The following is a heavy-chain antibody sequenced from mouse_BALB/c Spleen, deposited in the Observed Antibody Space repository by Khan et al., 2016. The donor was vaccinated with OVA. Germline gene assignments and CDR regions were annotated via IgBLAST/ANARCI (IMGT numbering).Heavy chain of an antibody. Sequence: EVQLVESGPGLVKPSQSLSLTCTVTGYSITSEYAWNWIRQFPGNKLEWMGYINYSGNTRSNQSLKSRTSINRDKSKNQSFLQLNPVTTEDTATYYCARKDYCNYDPFPYWGQGTLVTVSA. J-gene: IGHJ3*01. CDR1: GYSITSEYA. CDR3: ARKDYCNYDPFPY. D-gene: IGHD2-4*01. CDR2: INYSGNT. V-gene: IGHV3-2*02.